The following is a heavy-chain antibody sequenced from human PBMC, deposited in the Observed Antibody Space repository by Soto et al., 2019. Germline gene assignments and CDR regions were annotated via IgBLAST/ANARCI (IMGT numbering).Heavy chain of an antibody. CDR1: GFASSTFN. CDR3: ARDPRYSTSWYFDF. D-gene: IGHD2-2*01. CDR2: LSFDGTNQ. V-gene: IGHV3-30-3*01. Sequence: GGSLRLSCAASGFASSTFNLHWVRQVPGKGLEWVAALSFDGTNQFYADSVKGRFTISRDKSKNTVYLQMDSLRLEDTAVYYRARDPRYSTSWYFDFWGQGTLVTVSS. J-gene: IGHJ4*02.